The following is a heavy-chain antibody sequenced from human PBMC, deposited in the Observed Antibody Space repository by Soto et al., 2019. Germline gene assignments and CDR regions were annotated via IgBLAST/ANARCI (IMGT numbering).Heavy chain of an antibody. CDR3: TTDSRTTLPEIRFDY. V-gene: IGHV3-15*07. CDR2: VKSKADGGSG. CDR1: GFPFNNAW. J-gene: IGHJ4*01. Sequence: GGSLRLSCAASGFPFNNAWINWVRQVPGKGLEWVGRVKSKADGGSGDYAAPVKGRFVVSRDDSKDIVYLQMNSLKIEDTGVYYCTTDSRTTLPEIRFDYWGHGTQVTVSS. D-gene: IGHD1-26*01.